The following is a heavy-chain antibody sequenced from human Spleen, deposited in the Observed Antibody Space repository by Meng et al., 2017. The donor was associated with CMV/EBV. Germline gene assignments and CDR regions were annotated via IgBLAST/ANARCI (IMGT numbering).Heavy chain of an antibody. V-gene: IGHV3-30*19. CDR3: ARDPYASGARGGSAFDI. CDR1: FPFRRYG. CDR2: ISHDGNNR. J-gene: IGHJ3*02. Sequence: FPFRRYGIPWVPQAPGQGLGWVAVISHDGNNRYYADSVKGRFIISRDSSKSPLYLEMNSLRDEDTAMYYCARDPYASGARGGSAFDIWGQGTMVTVSS. D-gene: IGHD3-10*01.